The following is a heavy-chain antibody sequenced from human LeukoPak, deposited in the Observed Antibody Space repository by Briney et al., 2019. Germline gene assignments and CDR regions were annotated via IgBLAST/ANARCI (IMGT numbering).Heavy chain of an antibody. CDR2: ISAYNGNT. D-gene: IGHD3-9*01. J-gene: IGHJ4*02. Sequence: ASVKVSCKASGYTFTSYGISWVRQAPGQGLEWMGWISAYNGNTNYAQKLQGRVTMTTDTSTSTAYMELRSLRSDDTAVYYCARFLCDILTGSSAGGDYWGQGTLVTVSS. V-gene: IGHV1-18*01. CDR3: ARFLCDILTGSSAGGDY. CDR1: GYTFTSYG.